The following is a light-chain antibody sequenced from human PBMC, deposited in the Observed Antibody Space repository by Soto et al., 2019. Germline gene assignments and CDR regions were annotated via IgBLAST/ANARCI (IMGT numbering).Light chain of an antibody. Sequence: DIQMTQSPSSLSASIGDRVTITCQASQDINNYLNWYQQKPGKAPKLLIYDASNLETGVPSRFSGSGSGTDFTFTISSLQPEDIATYYCQQFDNSPRTFGQGTKVEIK. CDR3: QQFDNSPRT. V-gene: IGKV1-33*01. J-gene: IGKJ1*01. CDR1: QDINNY. CDR2: DAS.